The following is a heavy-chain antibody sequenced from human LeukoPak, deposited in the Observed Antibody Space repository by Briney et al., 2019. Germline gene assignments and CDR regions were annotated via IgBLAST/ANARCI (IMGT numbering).Heavy chain of an antibody. CDR3: VSFYETY. CDR2: INSDGSWT. Sequence: GGSLRLSCAASGNYWTHWVRQAPGKGLVWVSHINSDGSWTSYADSVKGRFTISKDNAKNTVYLQMNNLRAEDTAVYYCVSFYETYWGRGTLVTVSS. CDR1: GNYW. J-gene: IGHJ4*02. D-gene: IGHD2-2*01. V-gene: IGHV3-74*01.